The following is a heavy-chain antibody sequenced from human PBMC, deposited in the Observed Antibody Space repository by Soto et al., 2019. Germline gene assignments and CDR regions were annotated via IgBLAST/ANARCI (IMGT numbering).Heavy chain of an antibody. CDR2: MKATDGTK. Sequence: EVQLLESGGGLVQPGGSLRLSCAASGFNFNLLALTWFRQAPGKGLEWVSTMKATDGTKYYADSVKGRFTISRDSSTNTKYQQMNSLRGEETAVYYCEKPSGPLAFDSWGKGTLVTVSS. CDR1: GFNFNLLA. J-gene: IGHJ4*02. CDR3: EKPSGPLAFDS. V-gene: IGHV3-23*01.